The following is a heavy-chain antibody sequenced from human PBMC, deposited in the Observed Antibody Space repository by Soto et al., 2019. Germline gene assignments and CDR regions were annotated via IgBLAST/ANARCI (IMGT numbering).Heavy chain of an antibody. D-gene: IGHD4-17*01. CDR3: ALSHTVTTDY. V-gene: IGHV3-74*01. CDR1: GLTFSSYW. CDR2: INSDGSST. J-gene: IGHJ4*02. Sequence: EVQLVESGGGLVQPGGSLRLSCAASGLTFSSYWMHWVRQAPGKGLVWVSRINSDGSSTNYADSVKGRFTIARDNAKNTLYLKMSSLRAEDADVYYCALSHTVTTDYWGQGTLVTVSS.